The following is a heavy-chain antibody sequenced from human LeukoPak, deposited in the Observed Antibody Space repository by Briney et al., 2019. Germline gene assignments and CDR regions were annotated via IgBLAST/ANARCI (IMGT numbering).Heavy chain of an antibody. D-gene: IGHD3-10*01. V-gene: IGHV4-59*01. CDR2: IYYSGST. J-gene: IGHJ5*02. CDR3: AREEKITMVRGIIWNWFDP. Sequence: NPSETLSLNCTVSGGSISSYYWSWIRQPPGKGLEWIGYIYYSGSTNYNPSLKSRVTISVDTSKNQFSLKLSSVTAADTAVYYCAREEKITMVRGIIWNWFDPWGQGTLVTVSS. CDR1: GGSISSYY.